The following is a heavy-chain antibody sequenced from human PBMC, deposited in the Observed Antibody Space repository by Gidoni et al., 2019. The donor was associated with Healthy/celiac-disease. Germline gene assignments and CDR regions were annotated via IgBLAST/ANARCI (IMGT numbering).Heavy chain of an antibody. J-gene: IGHJ5*02. V-gene: IGHV4-59*08. Sequence: TTNYNPSLKSRVTISVDTSKNQFSLKLSSVTAADTAVYYCARHKVDLVRGLNWFDPWGQGTLVTVSS. D-gene: IGHD3-10*01. CDR3: ARHKVDLVRGLNWFDP. CDR2: TT.